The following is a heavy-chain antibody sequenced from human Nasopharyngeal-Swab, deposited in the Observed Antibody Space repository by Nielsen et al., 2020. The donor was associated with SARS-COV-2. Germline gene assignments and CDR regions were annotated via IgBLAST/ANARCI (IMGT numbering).Heavy chain of an antibody. D-gene: IGHD6-13*01. J-gene: IGHJ4*02. CDR3: ARDLNPSYSRAFDY. CDR2: ISSSSSTI. V-gene: IGHV3-48*04. Sequence: WIRQPPGKGLVWVSYISSSSSTIYYTDSVKGRFTISRDNAKNSLYLQMNSLRAEDTAVYYCARDLNPSYSRAFDYWGRGTLVTVSS.